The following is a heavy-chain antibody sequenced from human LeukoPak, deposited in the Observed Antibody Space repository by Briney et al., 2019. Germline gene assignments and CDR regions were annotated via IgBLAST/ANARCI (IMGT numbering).Heavy chain of an antibody. CDR2: IYHSGST. CDR3: ARACGNYCHYMDV. J-gene: IGHJ6*03. Sequence: PSETLSLTCTVSGYSISSGYYWGWIRQPPGKGLEWIGNIYHSGSTYYNPSLKSRVTMSVDTSKNQFSLKLSSMTAADTAVYYCARACGNYCHYMDVWGKGTTVTVSS. CDR1: GYSISSGYY. D-gene: IGHD5-12*01. V-gene: IGHV4-38-2*02.